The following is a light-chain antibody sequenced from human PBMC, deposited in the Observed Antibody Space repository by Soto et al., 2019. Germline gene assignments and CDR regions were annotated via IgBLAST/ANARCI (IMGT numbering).Light chain of an antibody. CDR1: SSDIGAYDY. CDR3: HSITSSTTTRFV. Sequence: QSALTQPASVSGSPGQSITISCTGTSSDIGAYDYVSWYQQFPGKVPKLIIHDVNNRPSGVSNRFSGSKSGNTASLTISGLQHEDEGDYYCHSITSSTTTRFVFGTGTKVTVL. CDR2: DVN. V-gene: IGLV2-14*01. J-gene: IGLJ1*01.